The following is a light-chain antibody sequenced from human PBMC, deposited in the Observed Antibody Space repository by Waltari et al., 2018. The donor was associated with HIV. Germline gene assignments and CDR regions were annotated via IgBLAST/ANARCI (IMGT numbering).Light chain of an antibody. CDR3: QSYDITLSASVV. Sequence: QSVLTQPPPASRAPGQRVTISCTGRTSNIGADYDLQWYQQIPGTAPKLLISGNKNRPSGVPDRFSASKSGTSASLTITGLQAEEEADYFCQSYDITLSASVVFGGGTKLTVL. V-gene: IGLV1-40*01. J-gene: IGLJ2*01. CDR2: GNK. CDR1: TSNIGADYD.